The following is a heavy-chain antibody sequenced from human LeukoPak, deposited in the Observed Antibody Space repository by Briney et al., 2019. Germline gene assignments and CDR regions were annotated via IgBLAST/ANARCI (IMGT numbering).Heavy chain of an antibody. CDR1: GYTFTSYY. CDR2: INPSGGST. D-gene: IGHD2-2*01. CDR3: ARNGVVPAAIYPGMDV. Sequence: ASVKVSCKASGYTFTSYYMHWVRQAPGQGLEWMGIINPSGGSTSYAQKFQGRVTMTRDTSTSTVYMELSSLRSEDTAVYYCARNGVVPAAIYPGMDVWGQGTTVTVSS. V-gene: IGHV1-46*01. J-gene: IGHJ6*02.